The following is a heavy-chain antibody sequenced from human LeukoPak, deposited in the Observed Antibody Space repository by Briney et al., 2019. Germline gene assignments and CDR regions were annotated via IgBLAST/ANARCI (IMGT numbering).Heavy chain of an antibody. CDR2: INHSGST. CDR3: ARQSTSSGYLGY. CDR1: GGSISSSSYY. J-gene: IGHJ4*02. Sequence: PSETLSLTCTVSGGSISSSSYYWGWIRQPPGKGLEWIGEINHSGSTKYNPSLKSRVTISVDTSKNQFSLKLSSVTAADTALYFCARQSTSSGYLGYWGQGTLVTVSP. D-gene: IGHD3-22*01. V-gene: IGHV4-39*01.